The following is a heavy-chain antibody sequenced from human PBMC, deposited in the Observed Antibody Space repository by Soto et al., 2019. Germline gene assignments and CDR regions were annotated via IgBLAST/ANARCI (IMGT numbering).Heavy chain of an antibody. CDR3: ARDPYSGYDLWGAFDI. CDR2: IYYSGST. J-gene: IGHJ3*02. V-gene: IGHV4-30-4*01. D-gene: IGHD5-12*01. Sequence: SETLSLTCTVSGGSISSGDYYWSWIRQPPGKGLEWIGYIYYSGSTYYNPSLKSRVTISVDTSKNQSSLKLSSVTAADTAVYYCARDPYSGYDLWGAFDIWGQGTMVTVSS. CDR1: GGSISSGDYY.